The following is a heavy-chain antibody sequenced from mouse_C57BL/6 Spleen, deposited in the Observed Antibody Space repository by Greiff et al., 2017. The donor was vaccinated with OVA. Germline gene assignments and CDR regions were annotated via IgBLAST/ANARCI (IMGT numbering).Heavy chain of an antibody. V-gene: IGHV5-4*03. J-gene: IGHJ3*01. Sequence: EVKVVESGGGLVKPGGSLKLSCAASGFTFSSYAMSWVRQTPEKRLEWVATISDGGSYTYYPDNVKGRFTISRDNAKNNLYLQMSHLKSEDTAMYYCAQGLFFAYWGQGTLVTVSA. CDR3: AQGLFFAY. CDR2: ISDGGSYT. CDR1: GFTFSSYA.